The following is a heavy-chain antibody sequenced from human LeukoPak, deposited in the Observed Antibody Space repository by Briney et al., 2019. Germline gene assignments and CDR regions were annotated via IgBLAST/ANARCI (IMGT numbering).Heavy chain of an antibody. CDR2: MNPNSGAT. D-gene: IGHD3-22*01. J-gene: IGHJ4*02. Sequence: ASVKVSCKASGYTFTNYDINWVRQATGQGIEWMGWMNPNSGATNYAQKFQGTVTMTRDTSTSTAYMELSRLRSDDTAVYYCARDQNYFDTTAYYGMDCWGQGTLVTVSS. CDR3: ARDQNYFDTTAYYGMDC. CDR1: GYTFTNYD. V-gene: IGHV1-2*02.